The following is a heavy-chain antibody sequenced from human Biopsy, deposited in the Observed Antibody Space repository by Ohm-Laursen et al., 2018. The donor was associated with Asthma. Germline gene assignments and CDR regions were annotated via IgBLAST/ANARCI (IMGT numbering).Heavy chain of an antibody. CDR3: ARCQVGYSSGWSLLLKKIYYSGMDV. V-gene: IGHV1-69*13. J-gene: IGHJ6*02. CDR2: IMTVFGTT. CDR1: GGTFSNFA. D-gene: IGHD6-19*01. Sequence: GASVTVSCKAPGGTFSNFAISWVRQAPGQGLEWLGGIMTVFGTTNYAQKLQGRATITADETTSTAYMEVTSLRSEDTAIYYCARCQVGYSSGWSLLLKKIYYSGMDVWGQGNAVTVSS.